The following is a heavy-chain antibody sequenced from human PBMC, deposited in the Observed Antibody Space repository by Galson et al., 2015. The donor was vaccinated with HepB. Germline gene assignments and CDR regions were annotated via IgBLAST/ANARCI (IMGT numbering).Heavy chain of an antibody. D-gene: IGHD5-12*01. CDR2: ISAYNGNT. CDR1: GYTFTSYG. Sequence: SCKASGYTFTSYGISWVRQAPGQGLEWMGWISAYNGNTNYAQKLQGRVTMTTDTSTSTAYMELRSLRSDDTAVYYCARDHRGYSGYDSRSYYYGMDVWGQGTTVTVSS. V-gene: IGHV1-18*04. J-gene: IGHJ6*02. CDR3: ARDHRGYSGYDSRSYYYGMDV.